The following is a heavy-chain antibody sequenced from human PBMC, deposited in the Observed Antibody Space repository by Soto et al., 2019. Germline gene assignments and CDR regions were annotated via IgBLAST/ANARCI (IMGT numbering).Heavy chain of an antibody. CDR2: ISDSSGTI. Sequence: PGGSLRLSCAASGFPFTMHSMNLVRQSAGKGLEWISYISDSSGTIYYADSVKGRFTISRDNVQNSLYLQMNSLRDEDTDVYYCARDPYSSTEVTIMDYWGQGTQVTVSS. CDR1: GFPFTMHS. D-gene: IGHD4-17*01. V-gene: IGHV3-48*02. CDR3: ARDPYSSTEVTIMDY. J-gene: IGHJ4*02.